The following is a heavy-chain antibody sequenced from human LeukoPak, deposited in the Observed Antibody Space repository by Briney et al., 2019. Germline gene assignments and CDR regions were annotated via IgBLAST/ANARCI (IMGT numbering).Heavy chain of an antibody. V-gene: IGHV3-64*01. CDR1: GFTFSSFS. CDR3: ARSNGIVGATTFDY. CDR2: INSEGGGT. J-gene: IGHJ4*02. D-gene: IGHD1-26*01. Sequence: GGSLRLSCAASGFTFSSFSMHWVRQAPGKGLEYISSINSEGGGTYYANSVKGRFTISRDNSKNTLWLQMGSLRAEDMAVYYCARSNGIVGATTFDYWGQGTLVTVSS.